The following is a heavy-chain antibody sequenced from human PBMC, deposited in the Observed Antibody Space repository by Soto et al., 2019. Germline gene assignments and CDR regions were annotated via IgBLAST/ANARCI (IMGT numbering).Heavy chain of an antibody. CDR2: IYYSGST. D-gene: IGHD3-22*01. CDR1: GGSISSGGYY. J-gene: IGHJ4*02. Sequence: QVQLQESGPGLVKPSQTLSLTCTVSGGSISSGGYYWSWIRQHPGKGLEWIGYIYYSGSTYYNPSLKGRVTMSLDSAKNHFSLKFSSVNSAVTAWYDGASWWWMYYYDSSGYYSGWGQGTLVTVS. CDR3: ASWWWMYYYDSSGYYSG. V-gene: IGHV4-31*03.